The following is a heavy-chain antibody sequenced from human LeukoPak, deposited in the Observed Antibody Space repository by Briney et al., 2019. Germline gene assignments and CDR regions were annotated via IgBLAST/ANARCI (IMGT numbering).Heavy chain of an antibody. D-gene: IGHD6-13*01. V-gene: IGHV3-7*01. CDR1: GFTFSGYW. Sequence: GGSLRLSCAASGFTFSGYWMRWVRQAPGKGVEWVANIKQEGSEKYYVDSVKGRFTIYRDNDKNSLFLQMGSLRVEDTAVYYCARESTAGYNSSWYGFRNWGQGTLVSVSS. CDR3: ARESTAGYNSSWYGFRN. J-gene: IGHJ1*01. CDR2: IKQEGSEK.